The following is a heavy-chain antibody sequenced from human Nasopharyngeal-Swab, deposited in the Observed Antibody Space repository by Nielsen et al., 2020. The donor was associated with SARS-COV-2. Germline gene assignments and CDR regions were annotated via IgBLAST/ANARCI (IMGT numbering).Heavy chain of an antibody. J-gene: IGHJ4*02. CDR2: IYYSGST. Sequence: SETLSLTCTVSGGSISSGGYYWSWIRQHPGKGLEWIGYIYYSGSTYYNPSLKSRVTISVDTSKNQFSLKLSSVTAADTAVYYCARVNLGGSDIRVDYWGQGTLVTVS. CDR3: ARVNLGGSDIRVDY. D-gene: IGHD2-2*02. CDR1: GGSISSGGYY. V-gene: IGHV4-31*03.